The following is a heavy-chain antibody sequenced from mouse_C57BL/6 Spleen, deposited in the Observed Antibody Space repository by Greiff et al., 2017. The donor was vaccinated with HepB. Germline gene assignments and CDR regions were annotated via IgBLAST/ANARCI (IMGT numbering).Heavy chain of an antibody. CDR1: GYTFTSYW. CDR3: ARRGVTTVEGYFDV. D-gene: IGHD1-1*01. J-gene: IGHJ1*03. V-gene: IGHV1-64*01. CDR2: IHPNSGST. Sequence: QVQLQQPGAELVKPGASVKLSCKASGYTFTSYWMHWVKQRPGQGLEWIGMIHPNSGSTNYNEKFKSKATLTVDKSSSTAYMQLSSLTSEDSAVYYCARRGVTTVEGYFDVWGTGTTVTVSS.